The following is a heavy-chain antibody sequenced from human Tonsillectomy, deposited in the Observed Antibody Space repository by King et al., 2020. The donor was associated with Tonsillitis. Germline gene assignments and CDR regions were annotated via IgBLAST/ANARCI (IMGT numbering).Heavy chain of an antibody. V-gene: IGHV3-11*06. Sequence: QVQLVESGGGLVKPGGSLRLSCAASGFTFSDSYMSWIRQAPGKGLEWLSYISSSSSYTNYADSVKGRFTISRDNAKNSLFLQINSLRAEDTAVYYCARDVVGATGYYFDLWGRGTLVIVSS. D-gene: IGHD1-26*01. CDR2: ISSSSSYT. CDR3: ARDVVGATGYYFDL. CDR1: GFTFSDSY. J-gene: IGHJ2*01.